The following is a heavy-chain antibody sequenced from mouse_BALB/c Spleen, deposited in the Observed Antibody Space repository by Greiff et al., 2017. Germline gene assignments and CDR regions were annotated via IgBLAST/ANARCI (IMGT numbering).Heavy chain of an antibody. D-gene: IGHD1-2*01. CDR3: ARWYGYMYYFDY. Sequence: QVHVKQPGAELVMPGASVKMSCKASGYTFTDYWMHWVKQRPGQGLEWIGAIDTSDSYTSYNQKFKGKATLTVDESSSTAYMQLSSLTSEDSAVYYCARWYGYMYYFDYWGQGTTLTVSS. CDR1: GYTFTDYW. V-gene: IGHV1-69*01. CDR2: IDTSDSYT. J-gene: IGHJ2*01.